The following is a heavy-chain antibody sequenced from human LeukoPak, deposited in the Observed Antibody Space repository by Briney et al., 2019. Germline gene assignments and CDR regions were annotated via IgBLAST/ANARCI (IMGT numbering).Heavy chain of an antibody. D-gene: IGHD5-12*01. V-gene: IGHV3-23*01. CDR1: GFTFSSYA. Sequence: PGGSLRLSCAASGFTFSSYAMSWVRQAPGKGLEWVSGISGSGGSTYYADSVKGRFTISRDNSKNTLYLQMNSLRAEDTAVYYCAKDRGPYSGYDSFFDYWGQGTLVTVSS. CDR3: AKDRGPYSGYDSFFDY. CDR2: ISGSGGST. J-gene: IGHJ4*02.